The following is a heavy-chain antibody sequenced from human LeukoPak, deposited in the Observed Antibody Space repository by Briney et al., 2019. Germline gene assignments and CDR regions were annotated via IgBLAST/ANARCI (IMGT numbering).Heavy chain of an antibody. CDR2: IYYSGST. J-gene: IGHJ4*02. V-gene: IGHV4-31*03. D-gene: IGHD2-2*01. Sequence: PSQTLSLTCTVSGGSISSGGYYWSWIRQHPGKGLEWIGYIYYSGSTYYNPSLKSRVTISVDRSKNQFSLKLSSVTAADTAVYYCASSCSSTSCFSPSIIDYWGQGTLVTVSS. CDR3: ASSCSSTSCFSPSIIDY. CDR1: GGSISSGGYY.